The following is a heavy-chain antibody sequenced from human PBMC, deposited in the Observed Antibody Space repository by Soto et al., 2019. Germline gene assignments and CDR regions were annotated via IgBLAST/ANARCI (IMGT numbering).Heavy chain of an antibody. CDR3: VLTRGGSGQFYYYMDV. CDR1: GFTFSNYA. CDR2: ISGSSGSS. V-gene: IGHV3-23*01. D-gene: IGHD3-3*01. J-gene: IGHJ6*03. Sequence: EVQLLESGGGLVQPGGSLRLSCAASGFTFSNYAMSWVRQSPGKGLEWVSAISGSSGSSSYAGSVKGRFTISRDNSMNQLYLQMNSLRAEDTALYYGVLTRGGSGQFYYYMDVWGRGTTVTVCS.